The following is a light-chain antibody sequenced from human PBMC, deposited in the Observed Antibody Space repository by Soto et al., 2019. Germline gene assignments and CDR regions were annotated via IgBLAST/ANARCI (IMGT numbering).Light chain of an antibody. J-gene: IGLJ1*01. Sequence: QSVLTQPAPVSGSPGQSITISCTGTSSDIRSYNVVSWYQQHPGKAPKLLIYDVTKRPSGVSDRISGSKSGNTPTLTISEFQAEDEADYHCCSYAGSCSGYGFGAGIKVTGL. CDR3: CSYAGSCSGYG. CDR1: SSDIRSYNV. V-gene: IGLV2-23*02. CDR2: DVT.